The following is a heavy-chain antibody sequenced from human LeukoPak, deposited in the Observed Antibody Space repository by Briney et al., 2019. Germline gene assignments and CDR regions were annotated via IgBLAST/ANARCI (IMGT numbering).Heavy chain of an antibody. Sequence: GGSLRLSCTASGFTFSSYWMHWVRQAPGKGLVWVSRINIYGSSTSYADSVKGRFTISRDNAKNSLYLQMKSLRAEDTAVYYCARGKTSQNIVTRKTYNWFDPWGQGTLVTVSS. D-gene: IGHD2/OR15-2a*01. CDR3: ARGKTSQNIVTRKTYNWFDP. CDR1: GFTFSSYW. V-gene: IGHV3-74*01. CDR2: INIYGSST. J-gene: IGHJ5*02.